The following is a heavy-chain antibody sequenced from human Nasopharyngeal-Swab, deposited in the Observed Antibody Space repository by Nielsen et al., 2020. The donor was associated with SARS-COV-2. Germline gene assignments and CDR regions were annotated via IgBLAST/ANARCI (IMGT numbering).Heavy chain of an antibody. V-gene: IGHV5-51*01. CDR1: GYSFTSYW. CDR2: IYPGDSDT. D-gene: IGHD4-23*01. J-gene: IGHJ6*03. CDR3: ARRGYGGSGSYYFYYYMDV. Sequence: ESLKISCKGSGYSFTSYWIGWVRQMPGKGLEWMGIIYPGDSDTRYSPSFQGQVTISADKSISTAYLQWSSLKASDTAMYYCARRGYGGSGSYYFYYYMDVWGKGTTVTVSS.